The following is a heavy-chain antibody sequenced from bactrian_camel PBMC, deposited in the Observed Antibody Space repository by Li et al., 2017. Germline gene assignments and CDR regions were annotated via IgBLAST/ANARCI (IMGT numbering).Heavy chain of an antibody. D-gene: IGHD2*01. V-gene: IGHV3S40*01. CDR1: GFRFSLYY. Sequence: VQLVESGGGLVQPGGSLRLSCAASGFRFSLYYMHWVRQAPGQGLERVSVIGSGGGAPVYADSVKGRFTISQDNAKNTVYLQMDSLKPEDTGMYYCAAGVYGGGSCLAGLDYQGKGTQVTVS. CDR2: IGSGGGAP. J-gene: IGHJ7*01.